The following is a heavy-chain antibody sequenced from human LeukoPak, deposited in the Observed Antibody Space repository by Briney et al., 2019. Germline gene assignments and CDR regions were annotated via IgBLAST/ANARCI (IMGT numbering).Heavy chain of an antibody. J-gene: IGHJ5*02. D-gene: IGHD3-22*01. V-gene: IGHV3-48*04. Sequence: GGSLRLSCAASGFTFSSYSMNWVRQAPGKGLEWVSYISSSSSTIYYADSVKGRFAISRDNAKNSLYLQMNSLRAEDTAVYYCARYYDSVSDRFDVWGQGTLVTVSS. CDR1: GFTFSSYS. CDR3: ARYYDSVSDRFDV. CDR2: ISSSSSTI.